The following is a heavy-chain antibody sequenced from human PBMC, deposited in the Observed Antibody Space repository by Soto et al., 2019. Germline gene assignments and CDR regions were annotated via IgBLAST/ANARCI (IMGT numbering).Heavy chain of an antibody. CDR1: GLTFSSYY. CDR2: THSNGSTV. V-gene: IGHV3-11*01. Sequence: QVQLVESGGGVVKPGGSLRLSCAASGLTFSSYYMTWIRQAPGKGLECISYTHSNGSTVFYADSVKGRFTVSRDNAKNSLSLQMNSLRADDTAVYYCARGDYLWGTYRTTLDYWGQGTLVTVSS. CDR3: ARGDYLWGTYRTTLDY. J-gene: IGHJ4*02. D-gene: IGHD3-16*02.